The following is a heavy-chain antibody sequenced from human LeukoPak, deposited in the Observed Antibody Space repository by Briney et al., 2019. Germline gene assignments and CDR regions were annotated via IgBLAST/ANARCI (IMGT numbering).Heavy chain of an antibody. V-gene: IGHV3-7*01. CDR2: IKQDGSAK. D-gene: IGHD2-2*01. J-gene: IGHJ4*02. CDR1: GFTFSSYA. CDR3: ARWRGSTSERSDY. Sequence: GGSLRLSCAASGFTFSSYAMSWVRPAPGKGLEWVANIKQDGSAKYYVDSVKGRFTISRDNAKNSLYLQMDSLRVEDTATYYCARWRGSTSERSDYWGQGTLVTVSS.